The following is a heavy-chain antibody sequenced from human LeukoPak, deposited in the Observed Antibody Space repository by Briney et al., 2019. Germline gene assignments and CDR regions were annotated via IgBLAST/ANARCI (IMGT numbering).Heavy chain of an antibody. CDR1: GFTFSSYA. CDR2: ISGSGGST. J-gene: IGHJ4*02. Sequence: GGSLRLSCAASGFTFSSYAMSWVRQAPGKGLEWVSAISGSGGSTYYADSVKGRFTISRDNSKNTLYLQMNSLRAEDTAVYYCAKANSWLRYFDWPQYLFDYWGQGTLVTVSS. D-gene: IGHD3-9*01. CDR3: AKANSWLRYFDWPQYLFDY. V-gene: IGHV3-23*01.